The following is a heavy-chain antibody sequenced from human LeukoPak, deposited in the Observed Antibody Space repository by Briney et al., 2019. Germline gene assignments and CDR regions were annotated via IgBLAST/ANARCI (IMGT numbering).Heavy chain of an antibody. V-gene: IGHV3-21*01. CDR1: GFTFSSYS. J-gene: IGHJ3*02. CDR2: ISSSSSYI. D-gene: IGHD3-22*01. Sequence: GGSLRLSCAASGFTFSSYSMNWVRQAPGKGLEWVSSISSSSSYIYYADSVKGRFTISRDNAKNSLYLQMNSLRAEDTAVYYCARDRYYYDSSGYSPPKDAFDIWGQGTMVTASS. CDR3: ARDRYYYDSSGYSPPKDAFDI.